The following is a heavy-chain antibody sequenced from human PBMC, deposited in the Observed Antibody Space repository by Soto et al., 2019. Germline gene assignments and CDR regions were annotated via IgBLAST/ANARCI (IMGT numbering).Heavy chain of an antibody. D-gene: IGHD6-6*01. V-gene: IGHV3-23*01. Sequence: EVQLLESGGGLVQPGGSLRLSCAASGFTFSSYAMSWVRQAPGKGLEWVSAISGSGGSTYYADSVEGRFTISRDNSKNTLYLQMNSLRAEDTAVYYCAKDPSKSIAARRVSYWGQGTLVTVSS. CDR1: GFTFSSYA. J-gene: IGHJ4*02. CDR2: ISGSGGST. CDR3: AKDPSKSIAARRVSY.